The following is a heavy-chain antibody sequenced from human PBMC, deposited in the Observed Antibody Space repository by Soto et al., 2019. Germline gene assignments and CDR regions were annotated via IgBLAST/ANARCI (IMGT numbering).Heavy chain of an antibody. CDR1: GGSISSGGYY. CDR2: IYYSGST. CDR3: ARERNRYDSSGYYYDYYYGMDV. Sequence: TLSLTCTVSGGSISSGGYYWSWIRQHPGKGLEWIGYIYYSGSTYYNPSLKSRVTISVDTSKNQFSLKLSSVTAADTAVYYCARERNRYDSSGYYYDYYYGMDVWGQGTTVTVS. J-gene: IGHJ6*02. D-gene: IGHD3-22*01. V-gene: IGHV4-31*03.